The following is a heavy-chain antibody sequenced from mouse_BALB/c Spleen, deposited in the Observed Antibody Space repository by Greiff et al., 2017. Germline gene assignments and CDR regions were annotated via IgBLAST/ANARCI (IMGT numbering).Heavy chain of an antibody. J-gene: IGHJ4*01. Sequence: LQQPGSELVRPGASVKLSCKASGYTFTSYWMHWVKQRPGQGLEWIGNIYPGSGSTNYDEKFKSKATLTVDTSSSTAYMQLSSLTSEDSAVYYGTTGNYAMDYWGQGTSVTVSS. CDR1: GYTFTSYW. V-gene: IGHV1S22*01. CDR3: TTGNYAMDY. CDR2: IYPGSGST.